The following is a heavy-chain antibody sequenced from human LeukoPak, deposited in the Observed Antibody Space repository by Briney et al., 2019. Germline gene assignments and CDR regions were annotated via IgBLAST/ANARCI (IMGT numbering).Heavy chain of an antibody. CDR2: ISYDGSNK. V-gene: IGHV3-30*18. CDR3: AKEVIQLNNYYYGMDV. J-gene: IGHJ6*02. D-gene: IGHD4-4*01. CDR1: GSTFSSYG. Sequence: GGSLRLSCAASGSTFSSYGMHWIRQAPGKGLEWVAVISYDGSNKYYADSVKGRFAISRDNSKNTLYLQMNSLRAEDTAVYYCAKEVIQLNNYYYGMDVWGQGTTVTVSS.